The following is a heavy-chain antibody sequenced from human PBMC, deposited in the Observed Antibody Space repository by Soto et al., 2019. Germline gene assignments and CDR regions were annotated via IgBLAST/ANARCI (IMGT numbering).Heavy chain of an antibody. V-gene: IGHV4-30-4*01. J-gene: IGHJ4*02. CDR2: IYYSGST. CDR3: XXXXXXYTFYDY. Sequence: QVQLQESGPGLVKPSQTLSLTCTVSGGSISSGDYYWSWIRQPPGKGLEWIGYIYYSGSTYYNTSPXXXXXXXXXXXXXXXXXXXXXXXXXXXXVXXXXXXXXXYTFYDYWGQGTLVTVSS. CDR1: GGSISSGDYY.